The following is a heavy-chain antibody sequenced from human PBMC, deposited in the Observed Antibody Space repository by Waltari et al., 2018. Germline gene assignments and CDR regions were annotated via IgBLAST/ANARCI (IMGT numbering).Heavy chain of an antibody. J-gene: IGHJ5*02. D-gene: IGHD3-22*01. Sequence: EVQLVESGGGLVQPGGSLRLSCAASGFTFRSHWMTWVRQAPGKGLEWVANIKQDGKENYYVDSVKGRFTISRDNAKNSLFLQMNSLRVEDTAVYYCAKGRYHYDSSGYYGAWGQGTLVTVSS. V-gene: IGHV3-7*01. CDR3: AKGRYHYDSSGYYGA. CDR2: IKQDGKEN. CDR1: GFTFRSHW.